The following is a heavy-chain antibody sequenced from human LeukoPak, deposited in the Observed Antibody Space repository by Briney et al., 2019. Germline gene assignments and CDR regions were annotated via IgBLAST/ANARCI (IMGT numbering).Heavy chain of an antibody. D-gene: IGHD3-16*02. V-gene: IGHV3-30*18. Sequence: PGGSLRLSCAASGFTFSRYGMHWVRQAPGKGLEWVALISYDGSNKYYADSVKGRFTISRDNSKNTLYLQMNSLRAEDTAVYYCAKDQMPMITFGGVIADWGQGTLVTVSS. CDR3: AKDQMPMITFGGVIAD. CDR1: GFTFSRYG. CDR2: ISYDGSNK. J-gene: IGHJ4*02.